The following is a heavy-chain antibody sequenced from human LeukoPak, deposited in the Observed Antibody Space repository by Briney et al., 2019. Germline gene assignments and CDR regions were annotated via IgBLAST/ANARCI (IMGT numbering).Heavy chain of an antibody. CDR3: ARQLGYCSSTSCYADKVDY. Sequence: SSETLSLTCTVSGGSISSYYWSWIRQPPGKGLEWIGSIYYSGSTYYNPSLKSRVTISVDTSKNQFSLKLSSVTAADTAVYYCARQLGYCSSTSCYADKVDYWGQGTLVTVSS. D-gene: IGHD2-2*01. CDR2: IYYSGST. V-gene: IGHV4-39*01. CDR1: GGSISSYY. J-gene: IGHJ4*02.